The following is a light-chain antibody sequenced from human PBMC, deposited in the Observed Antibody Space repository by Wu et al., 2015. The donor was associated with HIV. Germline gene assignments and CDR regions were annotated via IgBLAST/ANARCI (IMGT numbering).Light chain of an antibody. Sequence: EIVMTQSPATLSVSPGERATLSCRASQSISNNLAWYQQKPGQAPRLLFYGTSTRATGIPARFSGSGSGTEFTLTISSMQSEDFATYHCQQSYSTPFTFGPGTKVDIK. J-gene: IGKJ3*01. V-gene: IGKV3-15*01. CDR1: QSISNN. CDR3: QQSYSTPFT. CDR2: GTS.